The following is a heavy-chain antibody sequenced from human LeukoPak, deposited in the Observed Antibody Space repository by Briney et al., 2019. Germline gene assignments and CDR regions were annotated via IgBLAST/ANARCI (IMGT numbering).Heavy chain of an antibody. CDR1: GGSISSYY. J-gene: IGHJ4*02. Sequence: SETLSLTCTVSGGSISSYYWSWIRQPPGKGLEWIGYMYYSDSGSTNYNPSLKSRVTISVDTSTNQFSLKLTSVTAADTAMYYCGRNTAYCIDSWGQGTLVTVSA. CDR3: GRNTAYCIDS. CDR2: MYYSDSGST. V-gene: IGHV4-59*12. D-gene: IGHD1-26*01.